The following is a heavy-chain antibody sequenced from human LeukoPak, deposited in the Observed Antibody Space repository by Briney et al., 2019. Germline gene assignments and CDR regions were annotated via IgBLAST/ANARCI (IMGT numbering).Heavy chain of an antibody. J-gene: IGHJ3*02. Sequence: GGALRLSCAASGVTFSSYDMHWGREGTGEGVEWVSAIGTAGDTYYPGSVKGRFTISRENAKNSLHFQMNSLRAGDTAVYYCARAIYYYDSSGYWEGLDAFDIWGQGTMVTVSS. CDR2: IGTAGDT. V-gene: IGHV3-13*01. CDR3: ARAIYYYDSSGYWEGLDAFDI. D-gene: IGHD3-22*01. CDR1: GVTFSSYD.